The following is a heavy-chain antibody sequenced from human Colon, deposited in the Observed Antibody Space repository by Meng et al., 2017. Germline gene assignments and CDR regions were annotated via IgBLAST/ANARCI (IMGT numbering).Heavy chain of an antibody. Sequence: VQLQPSGPGRVKPSQSLSLTCVITGDSVSSNTAAWNWIRQSPSRGLEWLGRTYYRSKWYNEYAVSVKSRMTFNADTSKNQVSLQVNSVTPEDTAVYYCARDHGYSYGLPLDYWGQGILVTVSS. J-gene: IGHJ4*02. CDR1: GDSVSSNTAA. CDR3: ARDHGYSYGLPLDY. V-gene: IGHV6-1*01. CDR2: TYYRSKWYN. D-gene: IGHD5-18*01.